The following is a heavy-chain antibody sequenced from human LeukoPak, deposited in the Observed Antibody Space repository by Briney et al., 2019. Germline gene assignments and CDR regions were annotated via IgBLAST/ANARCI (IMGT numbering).Heavy chain of an antibody. CDR3: ARDGSSWSFDY. Sequence: PGGSLRLSCAASGFTLSSYDMHWVRQAPGKGLEWVAVISYDGSNKYYADSVKGRFTISRDNSKNTLYLQMNSLRAEDTAVYYCARDGSSWSFDYWGQGTLVTVSS. CDR1: GFTLSSYD. D-gene: IGHD6-13*01. CDR2: ISYDGSNK. J-gene: IGHJ4*02. V-gene: IGHV3-30*01.